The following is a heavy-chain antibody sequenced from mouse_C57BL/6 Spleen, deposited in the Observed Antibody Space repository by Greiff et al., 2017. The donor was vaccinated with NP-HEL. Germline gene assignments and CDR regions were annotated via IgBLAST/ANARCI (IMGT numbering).Heavy chain of an antibody. V-gene: IGHV5-9*01. J-gene: IGHJ2*01. D-gene: IGHD1-1*01. CDR2: ISGGGGNT. Sequence: EVQVVESGGGLVKPGGSLKLSCAASGFTFSSYTMSWVRQTPEKRLEWVATISGGGGNTYSPDSVKGRFTISRDNAKNTLYLQMSSLRSEDTTLYCCARHDYYGSEDYWGQGTTLTVSS. CDR1: GFTFSSYT. CDR3: ARHDYYGSEDY.